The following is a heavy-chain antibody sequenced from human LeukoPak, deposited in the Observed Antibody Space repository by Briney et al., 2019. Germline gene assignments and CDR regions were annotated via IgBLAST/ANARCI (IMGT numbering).Heavy chain of an antibody. CDR2: ISAYNGNT. J-gene: IGHJ4*02. Sequence: GASVKVSCKASGYTFTNYGISWVRQAPGQGLEWMGWISAYNGNTNYAQKLQGRVTMTTHTSTSTAYLELRSLRSDDTAVYYCARGNRLGATTPYSADYWGQGTLVTVSS. V-gene: IGHV1-18*01. CDR1: GYTFTNYG. CDR3: ARGNRLGATTPYSADY. D-gene: IGHD1-26*01.